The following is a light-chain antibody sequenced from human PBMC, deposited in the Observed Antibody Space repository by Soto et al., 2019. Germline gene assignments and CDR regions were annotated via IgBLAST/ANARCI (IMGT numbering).Light chain of an antibody. J-gene: IGLJ3*02. V-gene: IGLV2-8*01. CDR1: GSDVGGYNY. CDR3: SSYAGSNFWV. Sequence: QSALTQPPSASGSPGQSVTISCTGTGSDVGGYNYVSWYQQHPGKAPKLIIYEVSQRPSGVPESFSGSKSGNTASLTVSGLQAEDEADYYCSSYAGSNFWVFGGGTKVTVL. CDR2: EVS.